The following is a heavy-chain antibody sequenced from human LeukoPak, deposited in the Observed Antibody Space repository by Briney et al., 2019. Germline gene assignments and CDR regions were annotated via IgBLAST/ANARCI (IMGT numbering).Heavy chain of an antibody. CDR3: ARDFGIAVADDAFDI. CDR1: GFAFSSYS. D-gene: IGHD6-19*01. V-gene: IGHV3-48*04. J-gene: IGHJ3*02. CDR2: ISSSGSTI. Sequence: GGSLRLSCAASGFAFSSYSMTWVRQAPGKGLEWVSYISSSGSTIYYADSVKGRFTISRDNSKNTLYLQMNSLRAEDTAVYYCARDFGIAVADDAFDIWGQGTMVTVSS.